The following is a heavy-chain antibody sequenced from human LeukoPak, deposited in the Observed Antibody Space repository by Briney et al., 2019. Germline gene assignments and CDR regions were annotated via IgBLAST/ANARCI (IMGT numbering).Heavy chain of an antibody. CDR3: ARDPDHGAVDY. CDR2: IKEDGSAK. Sequence: GGSLRLSCAASGFTVSSNYMSWLRQAPGKGLEWVADIKEDGSAKYYVDSVKGRFTISRDNAKNSLYLQMNSLRVEDTAVYYCARDPDHGAVDYWGQGTLVTVSS. J-gene: IGHJ4*02. D-gene: IGHD3-16*01. V-gene: IGHV3-7*01. CDR1: GFTVSSNY.